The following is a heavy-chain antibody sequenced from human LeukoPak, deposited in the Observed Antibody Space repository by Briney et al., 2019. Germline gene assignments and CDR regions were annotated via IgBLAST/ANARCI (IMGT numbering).Heavy chain of an antibody. Sequence: SETLSLTCTVSDDSLSRYYWSWVRQPAGKGLEWIGRLDTSGNTHYNPSLKSRVTMSVDTSRNQFSLRLTSGTAADTAVYYCARGGDCPDYWAQGTLVTVSS. CDR1: DDSLSRYY. D-gene: IGHD2-21*02. V-gene: IGHV4-4*07. CDR3: ARGGDCPDY. J-gene: IGHJ4*02. CDR2: LDTSGNT.